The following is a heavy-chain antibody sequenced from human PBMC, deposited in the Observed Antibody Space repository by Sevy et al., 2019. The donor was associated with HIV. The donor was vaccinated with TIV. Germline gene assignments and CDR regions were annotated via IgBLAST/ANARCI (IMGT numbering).Heavy chain of an antibody. CDR1: GFTFSSYW. V-gene: IGHV3-7*03. D-gene: IGHD2-2*01. Sequence: GGSLRLSCAASGFTFSSYWMSWVRQAPGKGLEWVANIKQDGSEKYYVDSVKGRFTISRDNAKNSLYLQMNSLRAEDTAVYYCAIAETHIVVVPAAKSPLYYYYYMDVWGKGTTVTVSS. CDR2: IKQDGSEK. CDR3: AIAETHIVVVPAAKSPLYYYYYMDV. J-gene: IGHJ6*03.